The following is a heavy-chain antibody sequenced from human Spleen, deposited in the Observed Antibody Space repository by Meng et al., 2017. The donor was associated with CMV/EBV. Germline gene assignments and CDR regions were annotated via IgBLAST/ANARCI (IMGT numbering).Heavy chain of an antibody. CDR2: IYSGGST. CDR3: ARVDCGGDCHYYYYYGMDV. D-gene: IGHD2-21*01. CDR1: GFTVSNNY. J-gene: IGHJ6*02. Sequence: GESLKISCAASGFTVSNNYMSWVRQAPGKGLEWVSVIYSGGSTYYADSVKGRFTISRDNSKNTLYLQMNSLRAEDTAVYYCARVDCGGDCHYYYYYGMDVWGQGTTVTVSS. V-gene: IGHV3-66*02.